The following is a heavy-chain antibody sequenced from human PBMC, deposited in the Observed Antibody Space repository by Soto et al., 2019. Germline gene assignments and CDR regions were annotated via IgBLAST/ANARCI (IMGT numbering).Heavy chain of an antibody. CDR2: ISWDGGST. CDR3: AKDGSSWFSLYYYGMDV. D-gene: IGHD6-13*01. Sequence: GGSLRLSCAASGFTFDDYTMHWVRQAPGKGLEWVSLISWDGGSTYYADSVKGRFTISRDNSKNSPYLQMNSLRTEDTALYYCAKDGSSWFSLYYYGMDVWGQGTTVTVSS. J-gene: IGHJ6*02. V-gene: IGHV3-43*01. CDR1: GFTFDDYT.